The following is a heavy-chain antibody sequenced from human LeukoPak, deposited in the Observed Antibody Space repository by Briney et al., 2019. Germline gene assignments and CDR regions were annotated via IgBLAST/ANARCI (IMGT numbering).Heavy chain of an antibody. V-gene: IGHV1-2*02. CDR1: GYTFTAYY. J-gene: IGHJ4*02. CDR3: ARAYGSGSSYHPDY. D-gene: IGHD3-10*01. Sequence: GASVKVSCKASGYTFTAYYMHWVRQAPGQGLEWMGWINPNSGGTNSSQKFQDRVTLTRDTSISTAYMELGSLRSGDTAIYYCARAYGSGSSYHPDYWGQGTLVTVSS. CDR2: INPNSGGT.